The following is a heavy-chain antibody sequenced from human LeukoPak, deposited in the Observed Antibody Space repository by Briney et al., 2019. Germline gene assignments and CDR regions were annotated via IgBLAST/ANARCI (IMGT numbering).Heavy chain of an antibody. CDR1: RGSISGYS. J-gene: IGHJ5*02. V-gene: IGHV4-59*01. CDR2: IYYSGDT. Sequence: SETPSLTCTVSRGSISGYSWSWIRPSPGGGLEWIGYIYYSGDTAYNPSLRSRVTLSVDTSKNQFSLQLRSVTTADTAVYYCVRGPYGASISKWFDPWGQGTQVIVSP. D-gene: IGHD4/OR15-4a*01. CDR3: VRGPYGASISKWFDP.